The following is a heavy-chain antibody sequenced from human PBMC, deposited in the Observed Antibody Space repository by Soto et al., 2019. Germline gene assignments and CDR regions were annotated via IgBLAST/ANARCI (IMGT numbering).Heavy chain of an antibody. CDR1: GDSISSGGYY. Sequence: QVQLQESGPGLVKPSQTLSLTCSVSGDSISSGGYYWGWIRQHPGMGLEWIGHIYSGGATYYNPSLKSRITISLDTSQNQFSLKLRSVTVADTAVYYWARRQWPWGQGTLVTVSS. CDR2: IYSGGAT. V-gene: IGHV4-31*03. D-gene: IGHD6-19*01. CDR3: ARRQWP. J-gene: IGHJ5*02.